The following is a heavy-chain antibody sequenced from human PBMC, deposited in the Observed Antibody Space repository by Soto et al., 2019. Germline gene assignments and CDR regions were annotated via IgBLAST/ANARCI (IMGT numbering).Heavy chain of an antibody. D-gene: IGHD3-22*01. V-gene: IGHV3-13*05. CDR2: IGTAGDP. Sequence: LSLTCAASGFTFSSYDMHWVRLATGKGLEWVSAIGTAGDPYYPGSVKGRFTISRENAKNSLYLQMNSLRAGDTAVYYCARGSGTDDSSGYYYAFDIWGQGTMVTVSS. J-gene: IGHJ3*02. CDR1: GFTFSSYD. CDR3: ARGSGTDDSSGYYYAFDI.